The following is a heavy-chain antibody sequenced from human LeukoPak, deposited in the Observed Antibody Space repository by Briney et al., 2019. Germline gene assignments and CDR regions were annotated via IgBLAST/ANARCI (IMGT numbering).Heavy chain of an antibody. Sequence: ASVKVSCKASGYTFTSYYMHWVRQAPGQGLEWMGIINPSGGSTSYAQKFQGRVTMTRDTSTSTVYMEPSSLRSEDTAVYYCAREGGVRYFDWLPTNFDYWGQGTLVTVSS. J-gene: IGHJ4*02. CDR3: AREGGVRYFDWLPTNFDY. V-gene: IGHV1-46*01. CDR1: GYTFTSYY. CDR2: INPSGGST. D-gene: IGHD3-9*01.